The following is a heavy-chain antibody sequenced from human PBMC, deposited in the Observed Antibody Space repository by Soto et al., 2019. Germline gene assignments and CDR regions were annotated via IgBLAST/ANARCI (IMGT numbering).Heavy chain of an antibody. J-gene: IGHJ6*02. V-gene: IGHV1-69*01. CDR3: ARDCSSTSCAVYYYYYGMAV. CDR1: GGTFSSYA. CDR2: IIPIFGTA. Sequence: QVQLVQSGAEVKKPGSSVKVSCKASGGTFSSYAISWVRQAPGQGLEWMGGIIPIFGTANYAQKFQGRVTITADESTSTAYMELSSLRSEDTAVYYCARDCSSTSCAVYYYYYGMAVWGQGTTVTVSS. D-gene: IGHD2-2*01.